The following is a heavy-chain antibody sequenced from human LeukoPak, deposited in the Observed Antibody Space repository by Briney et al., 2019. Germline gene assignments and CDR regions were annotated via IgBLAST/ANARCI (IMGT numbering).Heavy chain of an antibody. J-gene: IGHJ4*02. D-gene: IGHD5-12*01. CDR1: GGSISSGDYY. CDR3: ARDDIVATSIFGY. Sequence: SETLSLTCTVSGGSISSGDYYWSWIRQPPGKGLEWIGYIYYSGSTYYNPSLKSRVTISVDTSKNQFSLKLSSVTAADTAVYYCARDDIVATSIFGYWGQGTLVTVSS. V-gene: IGHV4-30-4*08. CDR2: IYYSGST.